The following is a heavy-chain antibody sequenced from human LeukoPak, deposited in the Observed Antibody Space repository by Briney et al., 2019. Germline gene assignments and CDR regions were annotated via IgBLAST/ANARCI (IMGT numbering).Heavy chain of an antibody. V-gene: IGHV4-61*01. CDR2: IYYSGST. CDR1: GGSVSSGSYY. D-gene: IGHD1-26*01. Sequence: SETLSLTCTVSGGSVSSGSYYWSWIRQPPGKGLEWIGYIYYSGSTNYNPSLKSRVTISVDTSKNQFSLKLSSVTAADTAVYYCAREAGRVGAFLLYYFDYWGQGTLVTVSS. CDR3: AREAGRVGAFLLYYFDY. J-gene: IGHJ4*02.